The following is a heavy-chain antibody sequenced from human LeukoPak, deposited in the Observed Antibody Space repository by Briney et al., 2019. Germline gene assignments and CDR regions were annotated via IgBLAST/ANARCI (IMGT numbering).Heavy chain of an antibody. D-gene: IGHD3-3*01. CDR1: GGSISSYY. Sequence: PSETLSLTCTVSGGSISSYYWSWIRQPAGKGLEWIGRIYTSGSTNYNPSLKSRVTMSVDTSKNQFSLKLSPVTAADTAVYYCAGEYYDFWSGYSPNPCDYWGQGTLVTVSS. J-gene: IGHJ4*02. V-gene: IGHV4-4*07. CDR3: AGEYYDFWSGYSPNPCDY. CDR2: IYTSGST.